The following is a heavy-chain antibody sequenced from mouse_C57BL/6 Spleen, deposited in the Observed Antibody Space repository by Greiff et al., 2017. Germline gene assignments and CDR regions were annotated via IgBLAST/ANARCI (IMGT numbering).Heavy chain of an antibody. CDR2: IDPSDSET. V-gene: IGHV1-52*01. D-gene: IGHD2-1*01. CDR1: GYTFTSYW. CDR3: SVCGNYDWFAY. Sequence: VQLQQPGAELVRPGSSVKLSCKASGYTFTSYWMHWVKQRPIQGLEWIGNIDPSDSETHYNQKFKDKATLTVDKSSSTAYMQLSSLTSEDSAVFYCSVCGNYDWFAYWGQGTLVTVSA. J-gene: IGHJ3*01.